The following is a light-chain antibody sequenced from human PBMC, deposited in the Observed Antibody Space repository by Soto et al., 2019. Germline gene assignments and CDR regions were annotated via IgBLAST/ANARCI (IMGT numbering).Light chain of an antibody. CDR1: SSDVGGFNY. J-gene: IGLJ1*01. Sequence: QSALTQPASVSGSPGQSITISCTGTSSDVGGFNYVSWYQQHPGKAPKLMIHDVTNRPSGVSFRFSGSKSGNTASLTISRRQAEDEADYYCNSYTSSSTYVFGPGTKVTVL. CDR3: NSYTSSSTYV. CDR2: DVT. V-gene: IGLV2-14*03.